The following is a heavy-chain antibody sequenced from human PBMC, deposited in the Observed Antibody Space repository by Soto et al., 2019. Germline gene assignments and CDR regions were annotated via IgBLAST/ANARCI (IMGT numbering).Heavy chain of an antibody. CDR1: GFSFSNCA. D-gene: IGHD3-22*01. J-gene: IGHJ4*02. V-gene: IGHV3-23*01. CDR3: AKAREIGVVITTGFDY. Sequence: EVQLLESGGGLVQPGGSLRLSCAASGFSFSNCAMTWVRQAPGKGLEWVSAISDSGGTTYYADSVRGRFTISRDNSKNTLFLQMNSLRAEDTATYYCAKAREIGVVITTGFDYWGQGILVTVSS. CDR2: ISDSGGTT.